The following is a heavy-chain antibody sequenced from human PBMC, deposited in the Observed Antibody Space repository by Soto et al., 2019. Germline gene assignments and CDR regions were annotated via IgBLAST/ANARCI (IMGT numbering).Heavy chain of an antibody. CDR1: GFTFSSYA. CDR2: ISSNGGST. J-gene: IGHJ4*02. D-gene: IGHD6-13*01. CDR3: VKDQVRPDGYSSSWYESGLD. Sequence: GGSLRLSCSASGFTFSSYAMHWVRQAPGKGLEYVSAISSNGGSTYYADSVKGRFTISRDNSKNTLYLQMSSLRAEDTAVYYCVKDQVRPDGYSSSWYESGLDWGQGTLVTVSS. V-gene: IGHV3-64D*08.